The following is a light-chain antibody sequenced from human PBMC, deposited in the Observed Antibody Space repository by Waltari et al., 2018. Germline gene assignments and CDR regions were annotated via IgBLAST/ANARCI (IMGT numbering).Light chain of an antibody. CDR2: AAS. Sequence: IQLTQSPSSLSASVGDRVTITCRASQGIGSYLAWYQQQPGKAPKLLVYAASTLQSGVPSRFSGSGAGTYFTLTFSSLQPEDFATDYCQQVNSYPFGQGTKLEIK. J-gene: IGKJ2*01. CDR1: QGIGSY. CDR3: QQVNSYP. V-gene: IGKV1-9*01.